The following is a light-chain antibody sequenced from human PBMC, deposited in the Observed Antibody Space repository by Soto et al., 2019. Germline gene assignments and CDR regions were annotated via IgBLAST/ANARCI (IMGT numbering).Light chain of an antibody. CDR3: HQYHNWPRT. J-gene: IGKJ1*01. CDR1: QGVSSN. CDR2: GAS. Sequence: EIVLTQSPATLSVSPGERATLSCRASQGVSSNLAWYQQKPGQAPRLLIYGASTRASAIPARFSGRGSGTDFTLTISRLQSEDFAVYFCHQYHNWPRTFGQGTKVDVK. V-gene: IGKV3D-15*01.